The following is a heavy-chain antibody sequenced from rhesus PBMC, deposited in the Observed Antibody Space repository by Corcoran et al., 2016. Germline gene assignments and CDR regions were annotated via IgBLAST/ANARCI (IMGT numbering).Heavy chain of an antibody. J-gene: IGHJ6*01. D-gene: IGHD1-26*01. Sequence: EVQLVESGGGLAKPGGSLRLSCAVSGFTFSSYWMNWVRQAPGKGLEWVSAINRGGGSTYYADSVKGRFTISRDNSKNTLSLQMNSLRAEDTAVYYCAKYNWNYGLDSWGQGVVVTVSS. V-gene: IGHV3S25*01. CDR1: GFTFSSYW. CDR2: INRGGGST. CDR3: AKYNWNYGLDS.